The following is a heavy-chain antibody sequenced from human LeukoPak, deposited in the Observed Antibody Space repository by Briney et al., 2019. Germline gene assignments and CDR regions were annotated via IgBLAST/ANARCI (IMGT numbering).Heavy chain of an antibody. Sequence: GGSLRLSCAASAFSLNTYNMNWVRQAPGKGLEWVSSISYTGTYIYYADSVKGRFTISRDNAQNSLYLQMNSLRVEDTAVYYCVRDRGSYRPIDYWGQGTLVTVSS. CDR3: VRDRGSYRPIDY. V-gene: IGHV3-21*04. CDR1: AFSLNTYN. CDR2: ISYTGTYI. J-gene: IGHJ4*02. D-gene: IGHD1-26*01.